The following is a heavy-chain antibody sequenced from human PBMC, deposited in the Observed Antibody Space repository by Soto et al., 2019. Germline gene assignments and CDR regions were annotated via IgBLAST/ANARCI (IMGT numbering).Heavy chain of an antibody. Sequence: PSQTLSLTCAISGDSVSSNSAAWNWIRQSPSRGLEWLGRTYYRSKWYNDYAVSVKSRITINPDTSKNQFSLQLNSVTPEDTAVYYCARDFTITIFGVVTGYYFDYWGQGTLVTVS. D-gene: IGHD3-3*01. CDR1: GDSVSSNSAA. CDR2: TYYRSKWYN. V-gene: IGHV6-1*01. J-gene: IGHJ4*02. CDR3: ARDFTITIFGVVTGYYFDY.